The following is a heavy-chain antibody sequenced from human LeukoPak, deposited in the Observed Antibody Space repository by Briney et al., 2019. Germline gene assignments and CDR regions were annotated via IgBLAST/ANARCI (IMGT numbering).Heavy chain of an antibody. D-gene: IGHD4-17*01. CDR1: GFTFSNYA. J-gene: IGHJ6*04. Sequence: GGSLRLSCAASGFTFSNYAMSWVRQAPGKGLEWASVISGNGGGTLYADSVKGRFTISRDNSKTTLSLQMNSLRAEDTAVYYCAKSMATVTRGYYYYGMDVWGKGTTVTVSS. CDR3: AKSMATVTRGYYYYGMDV. V-gene: IGHV3-23*01. CDR2: ISGNGGGT.